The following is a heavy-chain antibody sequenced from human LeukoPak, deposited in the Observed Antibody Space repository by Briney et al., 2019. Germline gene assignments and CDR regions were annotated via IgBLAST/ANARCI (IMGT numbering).Heavy chain of an antibody. CDR2: ISYDGSNK. V-gene: IGHV3-30*04. D-gene: IGHD3-22*01. CDR1: GFTFSDCA. Sequence: GGSLRLSCAASGFTFSDCAEHWVRQAPGKGLEWVAVISYDGSNKYYADSVKGRFTISRDNSKNTLYLQMNSLRAEDTAVYSCAKGIDSSGYYPTDYWGQGTLVTVSS. CDR3: AKGIDSSGYYPTDY. J-gene: IGHJ4*02.